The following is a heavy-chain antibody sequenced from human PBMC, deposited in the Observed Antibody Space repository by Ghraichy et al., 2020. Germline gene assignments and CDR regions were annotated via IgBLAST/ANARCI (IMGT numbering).Heavy chain of an antibody. CDR2: ISAYNGNT. D-gene: IGHD6-6*01. J-gene: IGHJ4*02. V-gene: IGHV1-18*04. CDR1: GYTFTSYG. Sequence: ASVKVSCKASGYTFTSYGISWVRQAPGQGLEWMGWISAYNGNTNYAQKLQGRVTMTTDTSTSTAYMELRSLRSDDTAVYYCARDRIYEYSSSNIFDYWGQGTLVTVSS. CDR3: ARDRIYEYSSSNIFDY.